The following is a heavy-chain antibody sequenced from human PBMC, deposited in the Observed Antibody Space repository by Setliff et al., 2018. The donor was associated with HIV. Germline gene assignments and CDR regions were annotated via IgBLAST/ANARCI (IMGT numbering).Heavy chain of an antibody. CDR2: IYYSGTT. D-gene: IGHD4-17*01. J-gene: IGHJ3*02. CDR1: GGSISSRNYY. CDR3: ARHSLGNIGDYIRIGAIDI. Sequence: SETLSLTCTVSGGSISSRNYYWAWIRQPPGKGLEWIGTIYYSGTTHYNPSLNSRVITPVDTSKNQFSLRLNSVTAADTAVYYCARHSLGNIGDYIRIGAIDIWGQGTMVTVSS. V-gene: IGHV4-39*01.